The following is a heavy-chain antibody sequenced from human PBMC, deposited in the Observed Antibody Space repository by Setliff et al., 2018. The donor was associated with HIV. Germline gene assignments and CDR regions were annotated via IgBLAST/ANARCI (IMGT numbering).Heavy chain of an antibody. CDR2: IYHTGKT. CDR1: GDPIFIGGYY. J-gene: IGHJ5*02. Sequence: SETLSLTCTVSGDPIFIGGYYWSWIRQHPGGGLEWIGFIYHTGKTYYNPSLQSRIIMSLDMSQNQFSLKLSSVTAADTAVYYCAKEGNSVDNWLDPWGPGTLVTVSS. D-gene: IGHD1-26*01. V-gene: IGHV4-31*03. CDR3: AKEGNSVDNWLDP.